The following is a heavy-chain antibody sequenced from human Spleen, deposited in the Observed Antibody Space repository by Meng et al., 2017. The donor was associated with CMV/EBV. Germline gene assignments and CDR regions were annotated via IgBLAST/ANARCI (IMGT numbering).Heavy chain of an antibody. Sequence: GESLKISCAASGFTFSSYGMHWVRQAPGKGLEWVAFIRYDGSNKYYADSVKGRFTISRDNSKNTLYLQMNSLRAEDTAVYYCAKDLDLEWLFPRCMDVWGQGTTVTVSS. D-gene: IGHD3-3*01. V-gene: IGHV3-30*02. CDR3: AKDLDLEWLFPRCMDV. CDR1: GFTFSSYG. J-gene: IGHJ6*02. CDR2: IRYDGSNK.